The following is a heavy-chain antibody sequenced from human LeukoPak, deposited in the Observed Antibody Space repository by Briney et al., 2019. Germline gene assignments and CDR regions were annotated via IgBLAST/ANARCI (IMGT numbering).Heavy chain of an antibody. CDR2: ISSSSSYI. CDR1: GFTFSSYS. CDR3: TRDLRHCTASSCQGY. Sequence: GGSLRLSCAASGFTFSSYSMNWVRQAPGKGLECVSSISSSSSYIYYADSVKGRFTISRDNAKNSLYLQMNTLRAEDTAVYYCTRDLRHCTASSCQGYWGQGTLVTVSS. V-gene: IGHV3-21*04. D-gene: IGHD2-8*02. J-gene: IGHJ4*02.